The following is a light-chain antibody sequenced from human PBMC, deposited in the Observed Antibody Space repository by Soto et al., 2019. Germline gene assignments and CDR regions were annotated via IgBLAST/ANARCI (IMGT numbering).Light chain of an antibody. CDR1: QSVSSN. Sequence: EIVMTQSPDTLSVSPGERATLSCRASQSVSSNLAWYQQKPGQAPRLLIYDGSTRATGIPARFSGSGSGTEFTLTISSLQSEDFAVYYCQQRSNWPRTFGQGTKVDIK. V-gene: IGKV3-15*01. CDR2: DGS. J-gene: IGKJ1*01. CDR3: QQRSNWPRT.